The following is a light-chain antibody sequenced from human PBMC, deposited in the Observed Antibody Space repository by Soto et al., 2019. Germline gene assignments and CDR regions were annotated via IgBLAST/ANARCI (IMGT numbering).Light chain of an antibody. J-gene: IGKJ1*01. CDR2: GAF. CDR3: QLYTNWLRWT. CDR1: RIFSNN. V-gene: IGKV3-15*01. Sequence: EIVVTQSPATLSASPGGRASLSCRGSRIFSNNLAWYQHKPGQPPRLLMYGAFTRAAGVPARFSGSASGTEFTHTISSLQSEDVAVYYCQLYTNWLRWTVGQGTKVEVK.